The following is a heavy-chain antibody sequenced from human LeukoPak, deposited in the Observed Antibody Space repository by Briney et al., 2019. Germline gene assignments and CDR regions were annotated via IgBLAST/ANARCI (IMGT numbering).Heavy chain of an antibody. Sequence: GRSLRPSCAASGFTFSSYGMHWVRQAPGKGLEWVAVIWYDGSNKYYADSVKGRFTISRDNSKNTLYLQMNSLRAEDTAVYYCARGPYYDILTGYFDYWGQGTLVTVSS. CDR2: IWYDGSNK. V-gene: IGHV3-33*01. CDR3: ARGPYYDILTGYFDY. CDR1: GFTFSSYG. D-gene: IGHD3-9*01. J-gene: IGHJ4*02.